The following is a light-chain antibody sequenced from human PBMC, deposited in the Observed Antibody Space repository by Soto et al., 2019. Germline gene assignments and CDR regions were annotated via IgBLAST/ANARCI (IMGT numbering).Light chain of an antibody. Sequence: QSVLTQPPSVPVAPGQRVTIVYTGSSSNIGAGYDLHWYQQLPETAPKLLIYGNNNRPSGVPDRFSGSKSGTSASLAITGLKAEDEAEYYCQSYDSRLSGWVFGGGTKLTVL. CDR2: GNN. J-gene: IGLJ3*02. CDR3: QSYDSRLSGWV. V-gene: IGLV1-40*01. CDR1: SSNIGAGYD.